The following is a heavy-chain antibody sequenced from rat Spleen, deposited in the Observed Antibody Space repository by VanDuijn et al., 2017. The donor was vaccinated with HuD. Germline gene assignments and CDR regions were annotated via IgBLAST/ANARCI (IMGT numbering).Heavy chain of an antibody. Sequence: EVQLVESGGGLVQPGRSLKLSCATSGFTFNNYYMVWVRQAPGKGLEWVASITNIGGSIYWPDSVKGRFTVSRDNAQNTLYLQMNSLRSEDTATYYCSGSRVPWYLDFWGQGTLVTVSS. D-gene: IGHD1-11*01. CDR1: GFTFNNYY. V-gene: IGHV5-31*01. CDR3: SGSRVPWYLDF. CDR2: ITNIGGSI. J-gene: IGHJ3*01.